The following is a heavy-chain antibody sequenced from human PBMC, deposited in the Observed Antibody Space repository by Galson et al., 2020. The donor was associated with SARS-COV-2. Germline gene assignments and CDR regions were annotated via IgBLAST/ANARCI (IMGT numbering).Heavy chain of an antibody. CDR2: ITGGGSIA. V-gene: IGHV3-23*01. J-gene: IGHJ4*02. CDR3: AKDQGNDFGDQLDY. D-gene: IGHD4-17*01. Sequence: GGSLRLSCAASGFTFNNCAITWVCQAPGTGLELVSAITGGGSIAYYADSVRGRFTITRDNSKNTLYQQRNSLRAEDTAVYYCAKDQGNDFGDQLDYWGQGSLLTFSS. CDR1: GFTFNNCA.